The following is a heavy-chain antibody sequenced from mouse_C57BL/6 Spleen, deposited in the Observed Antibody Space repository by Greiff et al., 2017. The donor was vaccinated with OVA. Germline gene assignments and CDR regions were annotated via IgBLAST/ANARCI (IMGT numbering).Heavy chain of an antibody. CDR2: ISYDGSN. CDR1: GYSITSGYY. Sequence: VQLQQSGPGLVKPSQSLSLTCSVTGYSITSGYYWNWIRQFPGNKLEWMGYISYDGSNNYNPSLKNRISITRDTSKNQFFLKLNSVTTEDTATYYCARTIYYYGSSYGGGYFDVWGTGTTVTVSS. V-gene: IGHV3-6*01. D-gene: IGHD1-1*01. CDR3: ARTIYYYGSSYGGGYFDV. J-gene: IGHJ1*03.